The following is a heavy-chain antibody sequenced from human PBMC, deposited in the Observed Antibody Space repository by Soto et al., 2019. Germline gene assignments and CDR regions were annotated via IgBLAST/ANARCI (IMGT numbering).Heavy chain of an antibody. Sequence: ASVKVSCKASGYTFTSYYMHWVRQAPGQGLEWMGIINPSGGSTSYAQKFQGRVTMTRDTSTSTFYMELSSLRSEDTAVYYCARKTRYCSGGSCPTAFDYWGQGTLVTVSS. V-gene: IGHV1-46*01. CDR3: ARKTRYCSGGSCPTAFDY. CDR1: GYTFTSYY. D-gene: IGHD2-15*01. CDR2: INPSGGST. J-gene: IGHJ4*02.